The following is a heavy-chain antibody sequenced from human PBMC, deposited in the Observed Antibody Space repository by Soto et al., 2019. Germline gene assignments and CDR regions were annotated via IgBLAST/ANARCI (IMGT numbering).Heavy chain of an antibody. D-gene: IGHD6-13*01. CDR1: GGTFSSYA. CDR3: ASVPQSIAAAGGYGMDV. V-gene: IGHV1-69*06. Sequence: ASVKVSCKASGGTFSSYAISWVRQAPGQGLEWMGGIIPIFGTANYAQKFQGRVTITADKSTSTAYMELSSLRSEDTAVYYCASVPQSIAAAGGYGMDVWGQGNTVTVSS. J-gene: IGHJ6*02. CDR2: IIPIFGTA.